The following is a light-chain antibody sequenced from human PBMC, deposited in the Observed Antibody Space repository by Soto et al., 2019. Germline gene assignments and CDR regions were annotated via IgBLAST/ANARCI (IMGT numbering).Light chain of an antibody. J-gene: IGKJ4*01. Sequence: DLQMTQSPSSLSASVGDRVTMICQASQDISNYLNWYQQKPGKAPKLLIYDASNLETGVPSRFSGSGSGTDFTVTISSLQPEDIATYYCQQYDNLPLTFGGGTKVEIK. CDR2: DAS. CDR1: QDISNY. CDR3: QQYDNLPLT. V-gene: IGKV1-33*01.